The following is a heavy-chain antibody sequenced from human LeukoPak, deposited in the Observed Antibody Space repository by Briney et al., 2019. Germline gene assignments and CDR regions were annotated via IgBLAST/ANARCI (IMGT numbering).Heavy chain of an antibody. CDR2: IKPNSGGT. Sequence: ASAKVSCEPSGYALTGYYIHWVRQAPGQGLEWMGWIKPNSGGTKYAQTFQGRVTMPRETTITTAYMRLSRLRSHAQARRYCAKGRVVAGSKSLTYHWFDPWGQGTLVTVSS. CDR3: AKGRVVAGSKSLTYHWFDP. D-gene: IGHD6-19*01. V-gene: IGHV1-2*02. J-gene: IGHJ5*02. CDR1: GYALTGYY.